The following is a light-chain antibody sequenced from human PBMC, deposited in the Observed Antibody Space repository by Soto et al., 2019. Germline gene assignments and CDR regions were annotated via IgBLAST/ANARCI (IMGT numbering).Light chain of an antibody. CDR2: YDD. V-gene: IGLV1-36*01. Sequence: QSVLTQPPSVSEAPRQRVTISCSGSSSIIGNHAVNWFQQLPGKSPKLLIYYDDLLPSGVSDRFSASKSGSSASLAISGLQSEDEADYYCAAWDDSLNGWVFGGGTQLTVL. J-gene: IGLJ3*02. CDR1: SSIIGNHA. CDR3: AAWDDSLNGWV.